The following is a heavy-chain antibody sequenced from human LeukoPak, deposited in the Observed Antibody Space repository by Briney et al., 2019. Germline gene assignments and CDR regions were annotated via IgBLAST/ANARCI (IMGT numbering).Heavy chain of an antibody. J-gene: IGHJ5*02. Sequence: SGPTLVNPTQTLTLTCAFSGFSLSTSGMCVSWIRQPPGKALEWLARIDWDDDKYYSTSLKTRLTISKDTSKNQVVLTMTNMDPVDTATYYCARTPLYSSSWNWFDPWGQGTLVTVSS. CDR1: GFSLSTSGMC. CDR2: IDWDDDK. CDR3: ARTPLYSSSWNWFDP. V-gene: IGHV2-70*11. D-gene: IGHD6-13*01.